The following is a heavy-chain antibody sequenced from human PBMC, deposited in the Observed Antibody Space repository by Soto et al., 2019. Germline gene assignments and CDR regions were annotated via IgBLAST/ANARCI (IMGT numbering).Heavy chain of an antibody. D-gene: IGHD3-9*01. CDR1: GFSFRNYA. V-gene: IGHV3-23*01. J-gene: IGHJ4*02. CDR2: FSGSDGSS. CDR3: AKDLASDTLTFFDA. Sequence: PGGSLRLSCAASGFSFRNYAINWVRQAPGKGLEWVSAFSGSDGSSFYANSVKGRFTISGDNSKNMVYLQMDSLRAEDTAVYYCAKDLASDTLTFFDAWGPGTLVTVSS.